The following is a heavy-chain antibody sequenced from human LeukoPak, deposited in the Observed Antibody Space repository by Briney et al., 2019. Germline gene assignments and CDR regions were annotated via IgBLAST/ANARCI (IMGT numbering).Heavy chain of an antibody. CDR1: GGSINNNSFY. CDR2: MYYSGST. J-gene: IGHJ6*02. CDR3: ARTGVATSRYYYYAMDV. V-gene: IGHV4-39*01. Sequence: PSETLSLTCTVSGGSINNNSFYWGWIRQPPGKGLEWIGNMYYSGSTYYNPSLKSQLTISVDTSKNQFSLKLSSVTAAGTAVYYCARTGVATSRYYYYAMDVWGQGTTVTVSS. D-gene: IGHD5-12*01.